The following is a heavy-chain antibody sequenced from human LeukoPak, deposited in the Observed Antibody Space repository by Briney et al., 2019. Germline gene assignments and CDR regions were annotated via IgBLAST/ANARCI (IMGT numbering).Heavy chain of an antibody. J-gene: IGHJ4*02. V-gene: IGHV3-64*02. CDR3: ARVYPRYSSSWYLRY. Sequence: GGSLRLSCAASGFTLSSFSMHWVRQSPGRGLEYGSAINYKGGTTYYADSVKGRFTISGDNSKNTLYLQMASLRGEDMAVYYCARVYPRYSSSWYLRYWGQGTLVTVSS. CDR1: GFTLSSFS. CDR2: INYKGGTT. D-gene: IGHD6-13*01.